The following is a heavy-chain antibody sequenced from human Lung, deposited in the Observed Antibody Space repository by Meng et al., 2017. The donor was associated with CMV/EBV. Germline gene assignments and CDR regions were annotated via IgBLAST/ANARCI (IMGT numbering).Heavy chain of an antibody. CDR3: AKDNYDFWSFDY. Sequence: GESLKISCAASGFRFSRNGMHWVRQAPGKGLEWVAFLRSDGSNKNYGDSVKGRFTISRDNSKNTLYLQMNSLGVEDTGVYYCAKDNYDFWSFDYWSQGTLVTVSS. CDR2: LRSDGSNK. V-gene: IGHV3-30*02. J-gene: IGHJ4*02. D-gene: IGHD3/OR15-3a*01. CDR1: GFRFSRNG.